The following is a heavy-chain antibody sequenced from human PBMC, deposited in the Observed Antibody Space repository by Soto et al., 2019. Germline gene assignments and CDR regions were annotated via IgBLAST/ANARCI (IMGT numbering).Heavy chain of an antibody. D-gene: IGHD2-2*01. CDR2: IIPMFGTA. CDR3: ARQRAMPPHVYSGMDV. V-gene: IGHV1-69*01. J-gene: IGHJ6*02. Sequence: QVHLVQSGAEVKKPGSSVKVSCTASGGTFGSYTVTWVRQAPGQGLEWMGEIIPMFGTASYAQQFQGRVTLTADQSTTTANMEMRSLSSDDTAVYFCARQRAMPPHVYSGMDVWGQGTKVTVSS. CDR1: GGTFGSYT.